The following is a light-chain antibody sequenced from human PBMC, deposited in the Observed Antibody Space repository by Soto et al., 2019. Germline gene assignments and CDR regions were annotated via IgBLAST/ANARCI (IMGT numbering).Light chain of an antibody. CDR3: QQYDTSSYT. CDR1: HIISSSS. V-gene: IGKV3-20*01. Sequence: EIVLAQSPGTLPLSPGERATLSCRTSHIISSSSLAWYQQIPGQPPRLLIYDVSNRAPGIPDRFSGSGSGTDFTLTISRLEPEDFAVYYCQQYDTSSYTFGQGTKLEIK. J-gene: IGKJ2*01. CDR2: DVS.